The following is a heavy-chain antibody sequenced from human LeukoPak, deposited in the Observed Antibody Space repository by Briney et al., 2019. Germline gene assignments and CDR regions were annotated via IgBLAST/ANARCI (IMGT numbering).Heavy chain of an antibody. D-gene: IGHD3-9*01. V-gene: IGHV4-31*03. Sequence: PSQTLSLTCTVSGGSISSGGYYWSWIRQHPGKGVEWIGYIYYCGSTYYNPSLKSRVTISVDTSKNQFSLKLSSVTAADTAVYYCARATFDYDILTGYYWFDLWGQGTLVTVSS. CDR1: GGSISSGGYY. CDR2: IYYCGST. CDR3: ARATFDYDILTGYYWFDL. J-gene: IGHJ5*02.